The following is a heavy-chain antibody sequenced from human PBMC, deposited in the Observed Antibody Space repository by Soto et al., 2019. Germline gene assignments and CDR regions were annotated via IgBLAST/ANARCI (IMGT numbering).Heavy chain of an antibody. D-gene: IGHD3-3*01. J-gene: IGHJ3*02. Sequence: QVQLVQSGAEVKKPGSSVMVSCKASGGTFSSYTINWVRQAPGQGLEWMGGIIPIFSTPTYAQRFQGRVTITADESTSTAHMELSSLRSEDTAVYYCEKGLRIFGVDNSFDIWGQGTMVTVSS. CDR1: GGTFSSYT. CDR3: EKGLRIFGVDNSFDI. V-gene: IGHV1-69*12. CDR2: IIPIFSTP.